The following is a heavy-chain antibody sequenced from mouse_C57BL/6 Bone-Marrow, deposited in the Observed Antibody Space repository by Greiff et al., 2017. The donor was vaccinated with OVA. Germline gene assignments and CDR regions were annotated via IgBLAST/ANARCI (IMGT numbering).Heavy chain of an antibody. CDR2: IYPGSGST. D-gene: IGHD1-1*01. V-gene: IGHV1-55*01. CDR1: GYTFTSYW. J-gene: IGHJ1*03. CDR3: ARSRYYYGSSGYFDV. Sequence: VQLQQPGAELVKPGASVKMSCKASGYTFTSYWITWVKQRLGQGLEWIGDIYPGSGSTNYNEKFKSKATLTVDTSSSTAYMQLSSLTSEDSAVYYCARSRYYYGSSGYFDVWGTGTTVTVSS.